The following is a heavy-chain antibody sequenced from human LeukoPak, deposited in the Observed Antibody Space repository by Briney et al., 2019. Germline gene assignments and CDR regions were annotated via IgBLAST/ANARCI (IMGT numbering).Heavy chain of an antibody. J-gene: IGHJ6*03. CDR3: AGFSGGGRYYYYMDV. Sequence: SETLSLTCAVSGGSFSGYSWSWLRQPPGKGLEWIGEINHSGSTNYNPSLKSRVTISVDTSKNQFSLKLGSVTAADTAVYYCAGFSGGGRYYYYMDVWGKGTTVTVSS. V-gene: IGHV4-34*01. D-gene: IGHD2-15*01. CDR2: INHSGST. CDR1: GGSFSGYS.